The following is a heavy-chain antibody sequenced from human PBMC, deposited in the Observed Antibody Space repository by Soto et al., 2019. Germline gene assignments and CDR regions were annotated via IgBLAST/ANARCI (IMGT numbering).Heavy chain of an antibody. CDR3: ERDPIWTYTWNYARLNCLDP. D-gene: IGHD1-7*01. J-gene: IGHJ5*02. V-gene: IGHV1-3*04. Sequence: ASVKVSCRASGYTFTNNVIHWLRQAPGQTLEWMGWIHTAKGNTKYSQKFEARVTLTRDTAASNAYMELNSLRSDDTAVYYCERDPIWTYTWNYARLNCLDPCGQGTLVTLCS. CDR2: IHTAKGNT. CDR1: GYTFTNNV.